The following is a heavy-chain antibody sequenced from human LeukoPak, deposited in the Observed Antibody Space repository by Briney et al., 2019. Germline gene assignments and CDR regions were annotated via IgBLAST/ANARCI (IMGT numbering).Heavy chain of an antibody. V-gene: IGHV1-18*01. CDR1: GYTFTSYG. CDR2: ISAYNGNT. CDR3: ARGDYYDSSGLFPDGLDY. Sequence: ASVKVSCKASGYTFTSYGISWVRQAPGQGLEWMGWISAYNGNTNYAQKLQGRVTMTTDTSTSTAYMELRSLRSDDTAVYYCARGDYYDSSGLFPDGLDYWGQGTLVTVSS. J-gene: IGHJ4*02. D-gene: IGHD3-22*01.